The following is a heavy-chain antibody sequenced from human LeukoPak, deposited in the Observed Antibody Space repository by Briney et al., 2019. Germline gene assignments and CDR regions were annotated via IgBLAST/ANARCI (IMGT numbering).Heavy chain of an antibody. J-gene: IGHJ4*02. CDR3: TGDDSSGYYVF. D-gene: IGHD3-22*01. CDR2: INPYSGGT. Sequence: ASVKVSCKASGYTFTDFYMHWVRQAPGQGLEWMGWINPYSGGTNYAQKFRGRVTMTRDTSISTAYMDLSRLTFVDTAVYYCTGDDSSGYYVFWGQGALVTVSS. CDR1: GYTFTDFY. V-gene: IGHV1-2*02.